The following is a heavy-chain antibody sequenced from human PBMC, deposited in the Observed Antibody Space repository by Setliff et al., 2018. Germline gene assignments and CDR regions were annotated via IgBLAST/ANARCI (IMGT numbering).Heavy chain of an antibody. CDR2: VDPEDGEA. V-gene: IGHV1-69-2*01. Sequence: WMGLVDPEDGEAVYAEKFHGRVTITADTSTDTAYMELSSLRSEDTAVYYCARPYGTGEPYSSGWPDYFDYWGQGTLVTVSS. CDR3: ARPYGTGEPYSSGWPDYFDY. J-gene: IGHJ4*02. D-gene: IGHD6-19*01.